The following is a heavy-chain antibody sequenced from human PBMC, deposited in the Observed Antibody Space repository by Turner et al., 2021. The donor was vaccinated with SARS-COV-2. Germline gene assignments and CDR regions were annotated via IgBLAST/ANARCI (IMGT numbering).Heavy chain of an antibody. V-gene: IGHV1-8*01. D-gene: IGHD6-13*01. Sequence: QLVQSGAEVKKPGASVRVSCKASGYDFSFYEINWVRHATGQGLEWMGRMNPGSGDTGYAQKFQGRVTLTRKASITTAYMELSSLTSEDTAVYYCARSHRPTTYSSSWYIWDQGTLVTVSS. CDR2: MNPGSGDT. CDR1: GYDFSFYE. CDR3: ARSHRPTTYSSSWYI. J-gene: IGHJ4*02.